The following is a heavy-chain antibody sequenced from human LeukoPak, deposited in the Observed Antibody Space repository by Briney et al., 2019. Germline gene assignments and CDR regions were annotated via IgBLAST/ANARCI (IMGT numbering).Heavy chain of an antibody. CDR3: AKSESYSFDY. D-gene: IGHD1-26*01. CDR2: ISGSGGST. CDR1: GFTFSSYG. Sequence: GGTLRLSCAASGFTFSSYGMSWVRQAPGKGLEWVSAISGSGGSTYYADSVKGRFTISRDNSKNTLYLQMNSLRAEDTAVYYCAKSESYSFDYWGQGTLVTVSS. V-gene: IGHV3-23*01. J-gene: IGHJ4*02.